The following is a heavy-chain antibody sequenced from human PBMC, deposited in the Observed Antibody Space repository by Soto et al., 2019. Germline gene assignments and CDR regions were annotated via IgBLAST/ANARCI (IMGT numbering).Heavy chain of an antibody. Sequence: QLHLVQSGAVVKKPGASVTVSCSASGYPVTAYYMHWVRQAPGRGLEWMGGINPATGAAKYTQTFQGRVTLTRDTSTSTVFMELSCLTSEETAVFFCAIRGGVGVAGSAAFDMWGQGTLVTVSS. CDR1: GYPVTAYY. J-gene: IGHJ3*02. CDR3: AIRGGVGVAGSAAFDM. V-gene: IGHV1-2*02. CDR2: INPATGAA. D-gene: IGHD3-3*01.